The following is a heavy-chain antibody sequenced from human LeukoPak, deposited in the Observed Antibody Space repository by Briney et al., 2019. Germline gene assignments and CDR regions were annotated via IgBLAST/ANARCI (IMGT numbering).Heavy chain of an antibody. V-gene: IGHV3-74*01. Sequence: GGSLRLSCTASGFTFSSYWMHWVRQAPGKGLVWVSRINSDGGSTSYADSVKGRFTISRDNAKNTLYLQMNSLRAEDTAVYYCAKGPPSIVVVPAAPFDYWGQGTLVTVSS. J-gene: IGHJ4*02. CDR1: GFTFSSYW. D-gene: IGHD2-2*01. CDR3: AKGPPSIVVVPAAPFDY. CDR2: INSDGGST.